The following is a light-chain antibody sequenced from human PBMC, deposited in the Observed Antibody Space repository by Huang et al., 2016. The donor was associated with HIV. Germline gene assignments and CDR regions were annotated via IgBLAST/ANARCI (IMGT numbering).Light chain of an antibody. CDR1: QRVSSN. J-gene: IGKJ4*01. CDR3: QQYNQWPRT. Sequence: EIIMTQSPGTLTASPGERVTLSCRASQRVSSNLAWYHQKPGQAPRLLMYGASTRATGIPARFSGTGSGTEFTLTISSLQSEDFAVYYCQQYNQWPRTFGGGTKVEI. V-gene: IGKV3-15*01. CDR2: GAS.